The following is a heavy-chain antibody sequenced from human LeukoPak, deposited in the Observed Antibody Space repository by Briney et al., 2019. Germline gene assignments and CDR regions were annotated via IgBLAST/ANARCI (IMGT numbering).Heavy chain of an antibody. CDR1: GGSLSAYY. Sequence: SETLSLTCAVYGGSLSAYYWTWIRQPPGKGLEWIGEINHGGSTNYNPSLKSRVTISVDTSKNQFSLKLSSVTAADTAVYYCAGINSVAVQIDYWGQGTLVTVSS. J-gene: IGHJ4*02. CDR2: INHGGST. D-gene: IGHD2-2*01. CDR3: AGINSVAVQIDY. V-gene: IGHV4-34*01.